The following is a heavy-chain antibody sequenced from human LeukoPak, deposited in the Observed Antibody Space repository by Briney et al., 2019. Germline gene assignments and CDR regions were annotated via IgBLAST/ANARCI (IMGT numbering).Heavy chain of an antibody. Sequence: GGSLRLSCAASGFTFSSYGMHWVRQAPGKGLEWVAFIRYDGSNKYYADSVKGRFTISRDNSKNTLYLQMNSLRAEDTAVYYCAKGYSSGPYDYYYGMDVWGQGTTVTVSS. CDR1: GFTFSSYG. J-gene: IGHJ6*02. CDR2: IRYDGSNK. D-gene: IGHD6-19*01. CDR3: AKGYSSGPYDYYYGMDV. V-gene: IGHV3-30*02.